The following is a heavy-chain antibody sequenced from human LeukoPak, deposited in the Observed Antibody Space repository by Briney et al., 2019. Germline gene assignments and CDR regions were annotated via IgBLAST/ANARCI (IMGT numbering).Heavy chain of an antibody. D-gene: IGHD3-22*01. Sequence: SETLSLTCTVSDGSISSSGYYWGWIRQPPGKGLEWIGCIHYGGTTYYNPSLKSRVTISADTSKSQFSLRLSSVTAADTAVYYCARGYYYDSSGYSHYYFDYWGQGTLVTVSS. V-gene: IGHV4-39*07. CDR3: ARGYYYDSSGYSHYYFDY. CDR2: IHYGGTT. CDR1: DGSISSSGYY. J-gene: IGHJ4*02.